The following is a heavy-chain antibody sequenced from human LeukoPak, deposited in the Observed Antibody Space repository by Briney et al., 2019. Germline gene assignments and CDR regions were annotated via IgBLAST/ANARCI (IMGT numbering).Heavy chain of an antibody. Sequence: ASVKVSCQASGYTFPNYYIHWVRQAPGQGLEWMGMINPSGGSTIYAQKFRGRVTVTRDTSTSTVYMELGSLRSEDTAVYYCARARGTYFDYWGQGTPVTVSS. CDR1: GYTFPNYY. J-gene: IGHJ4*02. CDR3: ARARGTYFDY. V-gene: IGHV1-46*01. D-gene: IGHD1-26*01. CDR2: INPSGGST.